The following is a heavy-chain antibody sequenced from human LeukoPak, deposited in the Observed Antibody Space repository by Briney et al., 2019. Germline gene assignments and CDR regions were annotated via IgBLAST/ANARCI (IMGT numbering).Heavy chain of an antibody. Sequence: PGGSLRLSCAASGFTFSSYEMNWVRQAPGKGLEWVSSISSSSSYIYYADSVKGRFTISRDNAKNSLYLQMNSLRAEDTAVYYCARAGHDAFDIWGQGTMVTVSS. V-gene: IGHV3-21*01. CDR3: ARAGHDAFDI. CDR1: GFTFSSYE. CDR2: ISSSSSYI. J-gene: IGHJ3*02.